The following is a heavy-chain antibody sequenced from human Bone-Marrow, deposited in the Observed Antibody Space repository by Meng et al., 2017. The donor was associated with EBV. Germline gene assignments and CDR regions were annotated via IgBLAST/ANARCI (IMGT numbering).Heavy chain of an antibody. CDR2: ISAYNGNT. CDR1: GYTFTSYG. CDR3: ARVVVSGSFTHFDY. D-gene: IGHD1-26*01. Sequence: VQWVPAGLGVKKPGASVKASCKASGYTFTSYGISWVRQAPGQGLEWMGWISAYNGNTNYAQKLQGRVTMTTDTSTSTAYMELRSLRSDDTAVYYCARVVVSGSFTHFDYWGQGTLVTVSS. J-gene: IGHJ4*02. V-gene: IGHV1-18*01.